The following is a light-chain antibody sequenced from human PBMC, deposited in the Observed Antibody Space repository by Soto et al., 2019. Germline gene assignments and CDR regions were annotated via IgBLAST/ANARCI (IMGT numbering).Light chain of an antibody. Sequence: EIVLTQSPGTLSLSPGERATLSCRASQSVSSNRLGWYQQRHGYPLRVVIYGAYTRATGLPERFSGSGSGTDLSLTISRLEPEDFAVYYCQQYGRAPFTFGHGSKVDIK. J-gene: IGKJ3*01. V-gene: IGKV3-20*01. CDR1: QSVSSNR. CDR2: GAY. CDR3: QQYGRAPFT.